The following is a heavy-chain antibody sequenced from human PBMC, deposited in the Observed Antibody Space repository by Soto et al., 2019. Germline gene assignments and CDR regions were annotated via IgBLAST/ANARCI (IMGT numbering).Heavy chain of an antibody. CDR1: GFTFSSYS. D-gene: IGHD6-13*01. Sequence: EVQLVESGGGLVQPGGSLRLSCAASGFTFSSYSMNWVRQAPGKGLEWVSYISSSSSTIYYADSVKGRFTISRDNAKNSLYLQMNNLRDEDTAVYYCARVGQQLARGVTGPDPWGQGTLVTVSS. CDR2: ISSSSSTI. J-gene: IGHJ5*02. V-gene: IGHV3-48*02. CDR3: ARVGQQLARGVTGPDP.